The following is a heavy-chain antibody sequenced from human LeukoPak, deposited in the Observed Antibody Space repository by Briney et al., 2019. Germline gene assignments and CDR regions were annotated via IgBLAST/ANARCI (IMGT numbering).Heavy chain of an antibody. CDR3: ARSEGDSSGYYYGPHYYYGMDV. V-gene: IGHV1-69*13. J-gene: IGHJ6*02. CDR2: IIPIFGTA. Sequence: ASVKVSCKASGGTFNNFAISWVRQAPGQGLEWMGGIIPIFGTANYAQKFQGRVTITADESTSAAYMELSSLRSEDTAVYYCARSEGDSSGYYYGPHYYYGMDVWGQGTTVTVSS. CDR1: GGTFNNFA. D-gene: IGHD3-22*01.